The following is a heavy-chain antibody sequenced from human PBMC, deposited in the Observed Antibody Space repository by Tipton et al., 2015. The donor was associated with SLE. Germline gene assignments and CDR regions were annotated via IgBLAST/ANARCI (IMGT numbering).Heavy chain of an antibody. D-gene: IGHD3-22*01. V-gene: IGHV4-31*11. Sequence: TLSLTCAVYGGSFSGYYWNWIRQHPGKGLEWIGYIYYSGSAYYNPSLKSRLTISVDTSKNQFSLKLSSVTAADTAVYYCARDYYDNIGVNAFDIWGQGTMVTVSS. J-gene: IGHJ3*02. CDR3: ARDYYDNIGVNAFDI. CDR1: GGSFSGYY. CDR2: IYYSGSA.